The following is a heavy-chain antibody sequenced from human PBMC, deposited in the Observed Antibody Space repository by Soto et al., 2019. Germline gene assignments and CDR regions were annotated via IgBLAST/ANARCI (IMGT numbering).Heavy chain of an antibody. Sequence: QVQLVESGGGVVQPGRSLRLSCAASGFTFSYFGMHWVRQAPGKGLECVAVISYDGSNKFYADSVKGRFTISRDNSKNTLFLPMNSLRAEDTAVDYCAKGGGYEYVADYWGQGTLVTVAS. CDR2: ISYDGSNK. V-gene: IGHV3-30*18. D-gene: IGHD5-12*01. J-gene: IGHJ4*02. CDR1: GFTFSYFG. CDR3: AKGGGYEYVADY.